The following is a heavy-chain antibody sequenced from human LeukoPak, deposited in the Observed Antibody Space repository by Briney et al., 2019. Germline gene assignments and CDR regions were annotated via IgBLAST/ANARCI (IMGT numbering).Heavy chain of an antibody. Sequence: SETLSLACAVYGGSFSGYYRSWIRQPPGKGLEWIGEINHSGSTNYNPSLKSRVTISVDTSKNQFSLKLSSVTAADTAVYYCARGFGRGWYFSYIDYWGQGTLVTVSS. D-gene: IGHD6-19*01. CDR3: ARGFGRGWYFSYIDY. J-gene: IGHJ4*02. CDR2: INHSGST. CDR1: GGSFSGYY. V-gene: IGHV4-34*01.